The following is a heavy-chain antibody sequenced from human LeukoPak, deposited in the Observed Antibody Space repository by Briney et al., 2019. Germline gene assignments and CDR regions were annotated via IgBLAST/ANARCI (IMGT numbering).Heavy chain of an antibody. CDR1: GFTFSSYA. Sequence: HPGGSLRLSCAASGFTFSSYAMSWVRQAPGKGLEWVSAISGSGGSTYYADSVKGRFTISRDNSKNTLYLQMNSLSAEDTAVYYCAKDPSRDSFDDYWGQGTLVTVSS. J-gene: IGHJ4*02. CDR3: AKDPSRDSFDDY. CDR2: ISGSGGST. D-gene: IGHD3-9*01. V-gene: IGHV3-23*01.